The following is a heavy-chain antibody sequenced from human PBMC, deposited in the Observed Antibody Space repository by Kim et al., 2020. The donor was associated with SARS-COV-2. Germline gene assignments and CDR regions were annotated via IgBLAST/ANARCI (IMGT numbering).Heavy chain of an antibody. V-gene: IGHV3-30*04. Sequence: GGSLRLSCAASGFTFSSYAMHWVRQAPGKGLEWVAVISYDGSNKYYADSVKGRFTISRDNSKNTLYLQMNSLRAEDTAVYYCARDNDIVATIAAFDIWGQGTMVTVSS. CDR3: ARDNDIVATIAAFDI. J-gene: IGHJ3*02. D-gene: IGHD5-12*01. CDR2: ISYDGSNK. CDR1: GFTFSSYA.